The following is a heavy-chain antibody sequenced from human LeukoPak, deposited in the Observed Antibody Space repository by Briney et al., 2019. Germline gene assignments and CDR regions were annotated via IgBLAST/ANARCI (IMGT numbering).Heavy chain of an antibody. D-gene: IGHD3-10*01. V-gene: IGHV4-39*07. Sequence: TSSETLSLTCTVSGGSISSSIYYWGWIRQPPGKGLEWIGSIYYSGSTYYNPSLKSRVTISVDTSKNQFSLKLSSVTAADTAVYYCARGVVRGVTLYYYYGMDVWGQGTTVTVSS. J-gene: IGHJ6*02. CDR1: GGSISSSIYY. CDR3: ARGVVRGVTLYYYYGMDV. CDR2: IYYSGST.